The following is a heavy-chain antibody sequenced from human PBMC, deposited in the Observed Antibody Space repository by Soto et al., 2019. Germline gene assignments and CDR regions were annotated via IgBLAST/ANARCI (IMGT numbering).Heavy chain of an antibody. CDR1: GFTFSSYA. D-gene: IGHD2-15*01. CDR2: ISYDGSNK. Sequence: QVQLVESGGGVVQPGRSLRLSCAASGFTFSSYAMHWVRQAPGKGLEWVAVISYDGSNKYYADSVEGRFSISRDNSKNTLYLQMNSLRAEDTAVYYCAREMVAPSDYYYGMDVWGQGTTVTVSS. CDR3: AREMVAPSDYYYGMDV. V-gene: IGHV3-30-3*01. J-gene: IGHJ6*02.